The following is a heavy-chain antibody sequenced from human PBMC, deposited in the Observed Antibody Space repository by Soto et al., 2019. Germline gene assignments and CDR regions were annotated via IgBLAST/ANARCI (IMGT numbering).Heavy chain of an antibody. CDR2: ISAYNGNT. Sequence: ASVKVSCKASGYTFTSYGISWVRQAPGQGLEWMGWISAYNGNTNYAQKLQGRVTMTTDTSTSTAYMELRSLRSDDTAVYYCARGYSGYDFHDYFDYWGQGTLVTVSS. CDR3: ARGYSGYDFHDYFDY. CDR1: GYTFTSYG. J-gene: IGHJ4*02. V-gene: IGHV1-18*01. D-gene: IGHD5-12*01.